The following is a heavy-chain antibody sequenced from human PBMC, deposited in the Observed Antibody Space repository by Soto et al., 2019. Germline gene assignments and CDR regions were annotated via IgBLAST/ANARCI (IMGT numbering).Heavy chain of an antibody. V-gene: IGHV3-30-3*01. CDR3: AREGWELGPIDY. D-gene: IGHD1-26*01. CDR1: GFTFSSYA. J-gene: IGHJ4*02. CDR2: ISYDGSNK. Sequence: QVQLVESGGGVVQPGRSLRLSCAASGFTFSSYAMHWVRQAPGKGLEWVAVISYDGSNKYYADSVKGRFTISRDNSKNMLYLQMNSLRAEDTAVYYCAREGWELGPIDYWGQGTLVTVSS.